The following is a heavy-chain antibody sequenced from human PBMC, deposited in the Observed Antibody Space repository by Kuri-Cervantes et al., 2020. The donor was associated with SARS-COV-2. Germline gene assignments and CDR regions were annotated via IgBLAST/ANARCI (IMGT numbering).Heavy chain of an antibody. V-gene: IGHV3-30*03. D-gene: IGHD4-11*01. Sequence: GESLKISCAASGFTFSSYSMNWVRQAPGKGLEWVAVISYDGSNKYYADSVKGRFTISRDNSKNTLYLQMNSLRAEDTAVYYCARDDEVTTHYGAAFDIWGQGTMVTVSS. CDR2: ISYDGSNK. CDR3: ARDDEVTTHYGAAFDI. J-gene: IGHJ3*02. CDR1: GFTFSSYS.